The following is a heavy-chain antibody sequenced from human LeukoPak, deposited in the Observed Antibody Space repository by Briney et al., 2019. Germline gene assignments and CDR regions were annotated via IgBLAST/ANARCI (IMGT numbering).Heavy chain of an antibody. CDR3: ARAIRGVMIVYYYYGLGV. CDR1: GGSFSGYY. D-gene: IGHD3-10*01. CDR2: INHGGST. V-gene: IGHV4-34*01. J-gene: IGHJ6*02. Sequence: SETLPLTCAVYGGSFSGYYWSWIRQPPGKGLEWIGEINHGGSTNYNPSLKSRVTISVDTSKKQFSLKLSSVTAADTAVYYCARAIRGVMIVYYYYGLGVWGQGTTVTVSS.